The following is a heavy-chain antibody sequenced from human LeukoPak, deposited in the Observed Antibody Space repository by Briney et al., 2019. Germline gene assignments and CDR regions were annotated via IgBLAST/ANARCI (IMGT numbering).Heavy chain of an antibody. J-gene: IGHJ4*02. Sequence: SETLSLTCIVSGDSINSNFWSWIRQPAGKGLEWIGRVYNSGATNCNPSLKSRATMSIDTSKNQLSLNPTSVTAADTVVYYCAREYTSSRALDYWGQGTLVTVSS. D-gene: IGHD6-13*01. V-gene: IGHV4-4*07. CDR1: GDSINSNF. CDR2: VYNSGAT. CDR3: AREYTSSRALDY.